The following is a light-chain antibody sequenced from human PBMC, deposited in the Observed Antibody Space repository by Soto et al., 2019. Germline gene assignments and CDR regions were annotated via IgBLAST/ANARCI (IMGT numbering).Light chain of an antibody. CDR2: GAS. V-gene: IGKV3-15*01. CDR3: QQYKRFWT. CDR1: QSVSSN. J-gene: IGKJ1*01. Sequence: EIVMTQSPATLSVSPGERATLSCRASQSVSSNLAWYQQKPGQAPRLLIYGASIRATGIPARFSGSGSGTEFTLTISSLQSEDFAVYYCQQYKRFWTFGQGTKVDIK.